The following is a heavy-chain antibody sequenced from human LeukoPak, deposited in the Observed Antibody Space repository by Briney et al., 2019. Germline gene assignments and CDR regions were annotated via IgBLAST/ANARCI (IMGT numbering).Heavy chain of an antibody. V-gene: IGHV3-21*01. CDR1: GFTFSSYW. Sequence: GGSLRLSCAASGFTFSSYWMNWVRQAPGKGLEWVSSISSSSSYIYYADSVKGRSTISRDNAKNSLYLQMNSLRAEDTAVYYCARGTHYSSGHAFDIWGQGTMVTVSS. CDR2: ISSSSSYI. CDR3: ARGTHYSSGHAFDI. D-gene: IGHD3-22*01. J-gene: IGHJ3*02.